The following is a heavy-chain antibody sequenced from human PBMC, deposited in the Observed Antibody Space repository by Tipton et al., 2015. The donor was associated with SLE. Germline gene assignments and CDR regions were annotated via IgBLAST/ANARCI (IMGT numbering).Heavy chain of an antibody. CDR1: GFIVSANY. Sequence: SLRLSCAASGFIVSANYMSWVRQAPGKGLEGVAVVYSRGDTRYADCVKGRFTISRDNSKNTLYLQMNSLRGDDTAVYYCASAPTLGYWGQGTLVTVSS. CDR3: ASAPTLGY. V-gene: IGHV3-53*05. CDR2: VYSRGDT. D-gene: IGHD3-16*01. J-gene: IGHJ4*02.